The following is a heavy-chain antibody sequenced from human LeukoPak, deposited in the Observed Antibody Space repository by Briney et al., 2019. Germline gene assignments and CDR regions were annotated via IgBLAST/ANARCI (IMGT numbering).Heavy chain of an antibody. J-gene: IGHJ6*03. CDR3: ARDISVENYMDV. D-gene: IGHD3-3*02. Sequence: SETLSLTCTVSGGSISSYYWSWIRQPAGKGPEWIGRIYTSGSTNYNPSLKSRVTMSVDTSKNQFSLKLSSVTAADTAVYYCARDISVENYMDVWGKGTTVTVSS. CDR1: GGSISSYY. CDR2: IYTSGST. V-gene: IGHV4-4*07.